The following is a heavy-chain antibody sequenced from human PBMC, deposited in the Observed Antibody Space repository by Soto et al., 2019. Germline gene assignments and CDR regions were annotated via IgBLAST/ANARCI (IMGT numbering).Heavy chain of an antibody. J-gene: IGHJ6*03. V-gene: IGHV3-23*01. CDR3: AKTPSGGCSGGSCYSGAFTNYYYYYYMDV. D-gene: IGHD2-15*01. CDR2: ISGSGGST. Sequence: GGSLRLSCAASGFTFSSYAMSWVRQAPGKGLEWVSAISGSGGSTYYADSVKGRFTISRDNSKNTLYLQMNSLRAEDTAVYYCAKTPSGGCSGGSCYSGAFTNYYYYYYMDVWGKGTTVTVSS. CDR1: GFTFSSYA.